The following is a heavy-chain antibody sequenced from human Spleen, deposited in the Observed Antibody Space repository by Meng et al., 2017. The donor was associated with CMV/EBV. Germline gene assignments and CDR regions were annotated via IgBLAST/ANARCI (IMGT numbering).Heavy chain of an antibody. D-gene: IGHD3-10*01. V-gene: IGHV3-74*01. CDR2: INSDGSST. CDR3: ARDLWDGSGSFPSHY. Sequence: GESLKISCAASGFTFSRYWMHWVRQAPGKGLVWVSRINSDGSSTSYADSVKGRFTISRDNSKNTLYLQMNSLRAEDTAVYYCARDLWDGSGSFPSHYWGQGTLVTVSS. J-gene: IGHJ4*02. CDR1: GFTFSRYW.